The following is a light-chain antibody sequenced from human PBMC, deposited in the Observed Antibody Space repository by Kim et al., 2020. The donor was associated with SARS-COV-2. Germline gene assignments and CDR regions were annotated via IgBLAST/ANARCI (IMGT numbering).Light chain of an antibody. CDR1: NPNNGNND. Sequence: GQAVPISCSGTNPNNGNNDQNWYQQLQGTPPKHLIYNNNQRPTGVPDRFSGSKSGTSASLAISGLQSEDGADYYCAAWDDSLNGLVFGGGTQLTVL. J-gene: IGLJ2*01. CDR2: NNN. V-gene: IGLV1-44*01. CDR3: AAWDDSLNGLV.